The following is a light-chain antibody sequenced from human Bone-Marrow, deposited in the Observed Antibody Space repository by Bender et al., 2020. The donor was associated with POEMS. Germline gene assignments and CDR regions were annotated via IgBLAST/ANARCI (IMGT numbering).Light chain of an antibody. V-gene: IGLV2-23*01. J-gene: IGLJ2*01. Sequence: QSALTQPASVSGSPGQSITISCTGTSSDVGGYNYVSWYQQQPGKAPKLMIYEGSKRPLGVSNRFSGSNSGNTASLTISGLQAEDEADYYCCSYAGSVVFGGGTKLTVL. CDR2: EGS. CDR1: SSDVGGYNY. CDR3: CSYAGSVV.